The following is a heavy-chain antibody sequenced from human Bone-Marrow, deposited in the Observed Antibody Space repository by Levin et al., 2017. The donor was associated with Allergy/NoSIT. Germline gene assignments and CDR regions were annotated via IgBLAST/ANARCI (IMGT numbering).Heavy chain of an antibody. CDR3: ARDKSGYDSGIFES. V-gene: IGHV1-2*02. CDR1: GYTFTDYY. CDR2: INPKSGGR. Sequence: ASVKVSCKASGYTFTDYYIHWVRQAPGQGLEWMGWINPKSGGRNYAQEFQGRVTMTRDKSITTAYMELSSLRFDDTAVYYCARDKSGYDSGIFESWGQGTIATVS. D-gene: IGHD5-12*01. J-gene: IGHJ3*02.